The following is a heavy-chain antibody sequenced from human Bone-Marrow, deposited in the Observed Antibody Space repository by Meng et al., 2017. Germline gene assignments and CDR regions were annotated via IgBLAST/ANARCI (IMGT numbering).Heavy chain of an antibody. Sequence: QGQLEQWGEGLLKPSESLSLACGVYGGSFSGYDWSWIRQPPGKGLEWIGEINHSGSTNYNPSLKSRVTISVDTSKNQFSLKLSSVTAADTAVYYCARDNTMIGSFDYWGQGTLVTVSS. J-gene: IGHJ4*02. CDR1: GGSFSGYD. V-gene: IGHV4-34*01. CDR3: ARDNTMIGSFDY. D-gene: IGHD3-22*01. CDR2: INHSGST.